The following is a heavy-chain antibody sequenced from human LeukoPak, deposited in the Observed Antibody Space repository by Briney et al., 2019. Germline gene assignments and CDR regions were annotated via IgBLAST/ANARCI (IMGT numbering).Heavy chain of an antibody. J-gene: IGHJ4*02. CDR2: IWYDGSNK. CDR1: GFTFSSYG. V-gene: IGHV3-30*02. D-gene: IGHD6-19*01. Sequence: GGSLRLSCAASGFTFSSYGMPWVRQAPGKGLEWVAVIWYDGSNKYYADSVKGRFTISRDNSKNTLYLQMNSLRAEDTALYYCAKGYSGWYVFDYWGQGTLVTVSS. CDR3: AKGYSGWYVFDY.